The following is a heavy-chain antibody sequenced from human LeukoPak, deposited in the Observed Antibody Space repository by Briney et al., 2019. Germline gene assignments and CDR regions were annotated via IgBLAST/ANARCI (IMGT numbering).Heavy chain of an antibody. CDR2: ISWNSGSI. J-gene: IGHJ3*02. CDR3: ASLSSSLPLFDI. CDR1: GFTFDDYA. V-gene: IGHV3-9*01. D-gene: IGHD6-13*01. Sequence: GGSLRLSCAASGFTFDDYAMHWVRQAPGKGLEWVSGISWNSGSIGYADSVKGRFTISRDNAKNSPYLQMNSLRAEDTALYYCASLSSSLPLFDIWGQGTMVTVSS.